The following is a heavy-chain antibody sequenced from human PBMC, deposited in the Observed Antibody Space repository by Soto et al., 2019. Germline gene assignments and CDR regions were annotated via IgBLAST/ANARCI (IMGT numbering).Heavy chain of an antibody. V-gene: IGHV3-23*01. D-gene: IGHD2-8*02. CDR3: AKATATGGGAFDI. CDR1: GFICSSYD. J-gene: IGHJ3*02. CDR2: ILVDGRT. Sequence: EVQMFESGGGLAQPGGSLRLSCAASGFICSSYDMSWVRQAPGKGLEWVSTILVDGRTFYVDSVKGRFTISRDSSQNTVYLQLNSLAAGDTALYYCAKATATGGGAFDICGQGTMVTVSS.